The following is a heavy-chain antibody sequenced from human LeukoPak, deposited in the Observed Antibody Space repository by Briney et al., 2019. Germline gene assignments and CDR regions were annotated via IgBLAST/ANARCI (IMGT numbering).Heavy chain of an antibody. J-gene: IGHJ4*02. V-gene: IGHV1-46*01. CDR2: INPSGGST. D-gene: IGHD3-22*01. CDR1: GYTFTSYY. Sequence: ASVKVSCKASGYTFTSYYMHWVRQAPGQGLEWMGIINPSGGSTSYAQKFQGRVTITRNTSISTAYMELSSLRSEDTAVYYCARGRPSYYYDSSGYNPFDYWGQGTLVTVSS. CDR3: ARGRPSYYYDSSGYNPFDY.